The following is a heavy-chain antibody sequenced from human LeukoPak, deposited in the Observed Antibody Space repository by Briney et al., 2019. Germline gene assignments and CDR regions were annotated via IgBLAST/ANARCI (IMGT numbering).Heavy chain of an antibody. J-gene: IGHJ2*01. CDR2: IKHGGSEE. Sequence: PGGSLRLSCAASGITFSSLWMSWFRQAPSKGLEWVADIKHGGSEEHYVASVKGRFTISRDNAKLYLQMNSLRAEDTAVYYCAGGQGWHFDLWGLGTLITVSS. D-gene: IGHD2-15*01. CDR3: AGGQGWHFDL. V-gene: IGHV3-7*01. CDR1: GITFSSLW.